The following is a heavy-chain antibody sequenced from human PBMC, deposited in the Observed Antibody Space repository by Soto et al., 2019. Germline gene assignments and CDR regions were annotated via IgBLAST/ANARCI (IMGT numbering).Heavy chain of an antibody. J-gene: IGHJ4*02. CDR1: GYTFTGYY. D-gene: IGHD2-15*01. CDR2: INPNSGGT. CDR3: AREAGYCSGGSCLYY. V-gene: IGHV1-2*04. Sequence: ASVKVSCKASGYTFTGYYMHWVRQVPGQGLEWMGWINPNSGGTNYAQKFQGWVTMTRDTSISTAYMELSRLRSDDTAVYYCAREAGYCSGGSCLYYWGQGTLVTVSS.